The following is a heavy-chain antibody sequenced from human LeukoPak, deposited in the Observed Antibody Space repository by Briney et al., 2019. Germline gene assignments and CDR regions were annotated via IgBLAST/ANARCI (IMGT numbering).Heavy chain of an antibody. V-gene: IGHV1-18*01. Sequence: ASVKVSCKASCYTFTSYGISSVRQTPGQGLERMGWISAYNGNTNYAQKLQGRVTMTTDTSTSTAYMELRSLRSDDTAVYYCARTSSSWHYYFDYWGQGTLVTVSS. CDR3: ARTSSSWHYYFDY. CDR2: ISAYNGNT. CDR1: CYTFTSYG. D-gene: IGHD6-13*01. J-gene: IGHJ4*02.